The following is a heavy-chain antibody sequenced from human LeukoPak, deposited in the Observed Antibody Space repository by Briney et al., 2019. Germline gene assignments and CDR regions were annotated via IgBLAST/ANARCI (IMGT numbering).Heavy chain of an antibody. J-gene: IGHJ3*02. V-gene: IGHV3-48*03. CDR2: ISSSGSTI. CDR3: ARFYYYDSTAFDI. Sequence: GGSLRLSCAASGFTFSSYKMNWGRQAPGKGLEWTSYISSSGSTIYYADSGKGRFTISRDNAKNSLYLQMNSLRAEDTAVYYCARFYYYDSTAFDIWGQGTIVTVSS. D-gene: IGHD3-22*01. CDR1: GFTFSSYK.